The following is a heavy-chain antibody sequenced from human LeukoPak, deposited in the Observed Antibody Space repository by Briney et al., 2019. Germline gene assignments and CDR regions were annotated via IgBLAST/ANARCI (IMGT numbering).Heavy chain of an antibody. V-gene: IGHV4-30-2*01. CDR2: IYHSGST. D-gene: IGHD1-14*01. J-gene: IGHJ4*02. CDR1: GGSISSGGYS. CDR3: ARARTLTEYFDY. Sequence: SETLSLTCAVSGGSISSGGYSWSWIRQPPGKGLEWIGYIYHSGSTYYNPSLKSRVTISVDRSKNQFSLKLSSVTAADTAVYYCARARTLTEYFDYWGQGTLVTVSS.